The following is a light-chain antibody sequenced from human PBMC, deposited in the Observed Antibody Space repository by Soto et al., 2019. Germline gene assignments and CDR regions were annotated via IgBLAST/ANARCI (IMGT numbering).Light chain of an antibody. V-gene: IGKV3-20*01. J-gene: IGKJ4*01. CDR2: GAS. CDR1: QSVSSSY. CDR3: HQHAESPLT. Sequence: IVLTQSPGTLSLSQGERATLSCRASQSVSSSYLAWYQQKPGQAPRLLIYGASSRATGIPDRFSGSGSGTDFTLTISRLEPEDFAVYYCHQHAESPLTFGGGTKVDI.